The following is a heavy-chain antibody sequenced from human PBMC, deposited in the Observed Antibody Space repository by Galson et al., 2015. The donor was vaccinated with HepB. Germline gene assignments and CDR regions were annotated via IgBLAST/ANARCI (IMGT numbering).Heavy chain of an antibody. V-gene: IGHV1-18*01. CDR1: GYTFTSYG. Sequence: SVKVSCKASGYTFTSYGISWVRQAPGQGLEWMGWISAYNGNTNYAQKLQGRVTMTTDTSTSTAYMELRSLRSDDTAVYYCARAAAYDILTGYSFDYWGQGTLVTVSS. CDR3: ARAAAYDILTGYSFDY. D-gene: IGHD3-9*01. CDR2: ISAYNGNT. J-gene: IGHJ4*02.